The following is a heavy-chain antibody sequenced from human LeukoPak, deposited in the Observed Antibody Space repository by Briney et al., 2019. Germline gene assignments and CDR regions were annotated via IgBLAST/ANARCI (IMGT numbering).Heavy chain of an antibody. Sequence: PEGPLRLSCAASGFSIKTYSMTWVRQAPGKGLEWVSTISSSGGYIYYADSVKGRFAISRDTAKNSLYLQMNSLRVEDTAVYNCARLRDTVTSASDYWGQGTLVTVSS. D-gene: IGHD4-17*01. CDR2: ISSSGGYI. CDR1: GFSIKTYS. J-gene: IGHJ4*02. CDR3: ARLRDTVTSASDY. V-gene: IGHV3-21*01.